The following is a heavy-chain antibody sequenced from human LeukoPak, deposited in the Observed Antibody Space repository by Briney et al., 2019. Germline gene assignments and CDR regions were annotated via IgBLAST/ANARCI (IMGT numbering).Heavy chain of an antibody. CDR3: ARFGVDYDMDV. V-gene: IGHV4-59*11. D-gene: IGHD3-16*01. CDR2: IHYTGKP. J-gene: IGHJ6*02. Sequence: PSETLSLTCSVSGGSISGHYWTWIRQPPGKGLEWIGQIHYTGKPDYNPSLKSRITISVDTSKNQASLQVSSVTAADSAIYYCARFGVDYDMDVWGHGTTVTV. CDR1: GGSISGHY.